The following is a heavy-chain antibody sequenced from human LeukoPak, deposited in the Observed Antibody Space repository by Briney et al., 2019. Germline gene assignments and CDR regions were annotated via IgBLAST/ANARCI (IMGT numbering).Heavy chain of an antibody. CDR3: ARGLSEFYYDSSGYPL. Sequence: ASVKVSCKASGYTFTSYAMNWMRQAPGQGLEWMGWINTNTGNPTYVQGFTGRFVFSLDTSVSTAYLQISGLKAEDTAVYYCARGLSEFYYDSSGYPLWGQGTLVTVSS. V-gene: IGHV7-4-1*02. J-gene: IGHJ4*02. CDR2: INTNTGNP. CDR1: GYTFTSYA. D-gene: IGHD3-22*01.